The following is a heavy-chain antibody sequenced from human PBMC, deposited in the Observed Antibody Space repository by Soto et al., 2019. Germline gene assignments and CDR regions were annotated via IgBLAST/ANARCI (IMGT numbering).Heavy chain of an antibody. V-gene: IGHV1-3*01. CDR3: ARGPPDYGDLIDY. CDR2: INAGNGNT. Sequence: ASVKVSCKACGYTITSYAMHWVRQAPGQRLEWMGWINAGNGNTKYSQKFQGRVTITRDTSASTAYMELSSLRSEDTAVYYCARGPPDYGDLIDYWGQGTLVTVSS. CDR1: GYTITSYA. D-gene: IGHD4-17*01. J-gene: IGHJ4*02.